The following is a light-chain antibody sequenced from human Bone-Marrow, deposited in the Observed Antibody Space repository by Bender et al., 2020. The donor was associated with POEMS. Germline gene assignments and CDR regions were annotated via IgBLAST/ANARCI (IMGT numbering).Light chain of an antibody. CDR3: SAWDGILNGWV. CDR2: GND. CDR1: SSNIGGNA. Sequence: QSVLTQPPSASVTPGQRVTISCSGSSSNIGGNAVNWWQQLPGTAPKLLIYGNDQRPSGVPDRFSGAKAGTSASLAISGLQSEEEADYFCSAWDGILNGWVFGGGTELTVL. J-gene: IGLJ3*02. V-gene: IGLV1-44*01.